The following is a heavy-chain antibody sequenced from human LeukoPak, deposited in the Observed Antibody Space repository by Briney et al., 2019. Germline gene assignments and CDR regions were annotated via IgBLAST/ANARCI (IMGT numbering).Heavy chain of an antibody. CDR3: ASRGGYKFRFTDYYYYYMDV. CDR1: GGSFSGHY. Sequence: SETLSLTCAVYGGSFSGHYWSWIRQPPGKGLEWVGEINHSGNTNYNPSLKSRVTISVDTSKNQFPLKLSSVTAADTAVYYCASRGGYKFRFTDYYYYYMDVWGNGTTVTVSS. CDR2: INHSGNT. V-gene: IGHV4-34*01. D-gene: IGHD5-24*01. J-gene: IGHJ6*03.